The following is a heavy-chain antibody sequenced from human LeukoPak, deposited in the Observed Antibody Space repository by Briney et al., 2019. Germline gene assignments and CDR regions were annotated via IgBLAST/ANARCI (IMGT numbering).Heavy chain of an antibody. CDR3: ARSMILTSEVY. Sequence: GGSLRLSCTASGFRFDDYYMGWIRQAPGKGLDYISHISASGSVQYYTDSVEGRFTVSRDNARNSIFLEMNSLRVEDTAVYYCARSMILTSEVYWGQGTLVTVSS. V-gene: IGHV3-11*04. J-gene: IGHJ4*02. D-gene: IGHD3-22*01. CDR1: GFRFDDYY. CDR2: ISASGSVQ.